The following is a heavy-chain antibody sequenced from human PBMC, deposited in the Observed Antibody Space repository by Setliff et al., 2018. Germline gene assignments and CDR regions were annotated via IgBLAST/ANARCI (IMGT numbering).Heavy chain of an antibody. Sequence: KPSETLSLTCAVYGGSFSGYYWSWIRQPPGKGLEWIGEINHSGSTNYNPSLKSRVTISVDTSKNQFSLKLSSVTAADTAVYYCAMILSGYSSSWGAFDIWGQGTRVTVSS. CDR3: AMILSGYSSSWGAFDI. D-gene: IGHD6-13*01. CDR1: GGSFSGYY. J-gene: IGHJ3*02. CDR2: INHSGST. V-gene: IGHV4-34*01.